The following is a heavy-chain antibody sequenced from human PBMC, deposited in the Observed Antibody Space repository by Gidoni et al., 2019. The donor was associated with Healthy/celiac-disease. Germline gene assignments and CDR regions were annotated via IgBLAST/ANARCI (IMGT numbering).Heavy chain of an antibody. CDR1: GFTFSSYS. J-gene: IGHJ3*02. CDR3: ARDFQEPPDAFDI. V-gene: IGHV3-21*01. Sequence: EVQLVESGGGLVKPGGSLRLSCASSGFTFSSYSMNWVRRAPGKGLEWVSSISSSSSYIYYADSVKGRFTISRDNAKNSLYLQMNSLRAEDTAVYYCARDFQEPPDAFDIWGQGTMVTVSS. CDR2: ISSSSSYI.